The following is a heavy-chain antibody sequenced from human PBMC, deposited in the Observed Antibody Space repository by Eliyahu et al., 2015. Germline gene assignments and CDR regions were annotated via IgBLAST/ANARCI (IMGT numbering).Heavy chain of an antibody. Sequence: QVQLVESGGGVVQPGRSLRLSCAASGFPFXSXAMPWVRQAPGKGLEWVAVISYDGSKKYYADSVKGRFTISRDISKNTLYLLMNSLRAEDTAVYYCARDVRGYCSGGSCYWRGLDYWGQGTLVTVSS. D-gene: IGHD2-15*01. CDR1: GFPFXSXA. V-gene: IGHV3-30-3*01. J-gene: IGHJ4*02. CDR2: ISYDGSKK. CDR3: ARDVRGYCSGGSCYWRGLDY.